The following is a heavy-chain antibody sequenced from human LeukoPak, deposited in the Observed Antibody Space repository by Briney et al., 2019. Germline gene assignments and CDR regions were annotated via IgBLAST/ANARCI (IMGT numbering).Heavy chain of an antibody. V-gene: IGHV3-11*04. CDR3: ARDRTPIHSYYDILTGYPGLYYGMDV. CDR2: ISSSGSTI. D-gene: IGHD3-9*01. Sequence: GGSLRLSCAASGFTFSDYYMSWIRQAPGKGLEWVSYISSSGSTIYYADSVKGRFTISRDNAKNSLYLQMNSLRAEDTAVYYCARDRTPIHSYYDILTGYPGLYYGMDVWGKGTTVTVSS. CDR1: GFTFSDYY. J-gene: IGHJ6*04.